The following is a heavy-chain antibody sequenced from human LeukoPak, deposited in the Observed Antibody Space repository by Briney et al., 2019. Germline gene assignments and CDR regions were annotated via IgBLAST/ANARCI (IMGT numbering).Heavy chain of an antibody. CDR1: GFNFGTST. V-gene: IGHV3-21*01. Sequence: GGSLRLSCAGPGFNFGTSTMNWARQAPGKGLGWVSSISDDGRDTHCSDSVRGGFTISRDNAETSLYLQMNSLRAEDTAIYFCLRGDTRDYWGQGTLVTVSS. J-gene: IGHJ4*02. CDR3: LRGDTRDY. D-gene: IGHD2-15*01. CDR2: ISDDGRDT.